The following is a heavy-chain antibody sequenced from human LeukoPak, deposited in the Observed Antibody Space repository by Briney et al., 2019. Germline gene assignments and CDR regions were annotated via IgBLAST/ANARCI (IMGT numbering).Heavy chain of an antibody. Sequence: PSETLSLTCTVSGGSISSGGYYWSWIRQPPGKGLEWIGYIYYSGSTNYNPSLKSRVTISVDTSKNQFSLKLSSVTAADTAVYYCASTYCSGGSCYWALDYWGQGTLVTVSS. J-gene: IGHJ4*02. V-gene: IGHV4-61*08. CDR3: ASTYCSGGSCYWALDY. CDR2: IYYSGST. D-gene: IGHD2-15*01. CDR1: GGSISSGGYY.